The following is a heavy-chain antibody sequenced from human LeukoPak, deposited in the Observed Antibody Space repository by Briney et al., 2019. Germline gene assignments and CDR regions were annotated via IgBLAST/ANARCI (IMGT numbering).Heavy chain of an antibody. J-gene: IGHJ4*02. Sequence: ASVKVSCKASGGTFSSYAISWVRQAPGQGLEWMGGIIPIFGTANYAQKFQGRVTITTDESTSTAYMELSSLRSEDTAVYYCARGRQQLVAYFDYWGQGTLVTVS. CDR1: GGTFSSYA. V-gene: IGHV1-69*05. CDR3: ARGRQQLVAYFDY. D-gene: IGHD6-13*01. CDR2: IIPIFGTA.